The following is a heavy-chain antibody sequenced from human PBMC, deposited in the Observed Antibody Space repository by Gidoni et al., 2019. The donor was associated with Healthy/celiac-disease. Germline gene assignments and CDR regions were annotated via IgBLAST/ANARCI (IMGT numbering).Heavy chain of an antibody. J-gene: IGHJ3*02. CDR2: ISWNSGSI. D-gene: IGHD1-1*01. CDR3: AKDNKYNWNGHDAFDI. CDR1: GFTFDDYA. Sequence: EVQLVESGGGLVQPGRSLRLSCAASGFTFDDYAMHWVRQAPGKGLEWVSGISWNSGSIGYADSVKGRFTISRDNAKNSLYLQMNSLRAEDTALYYCAKDNKYNWNGHDAFDIWGQGTMVTVSS. V-gene: IGHV3-9*01.